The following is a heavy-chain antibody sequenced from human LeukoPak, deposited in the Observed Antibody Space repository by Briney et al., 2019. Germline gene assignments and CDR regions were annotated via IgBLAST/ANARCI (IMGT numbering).Heavy chain of an antibody. D-gene: IGHD1-26*01. CDR1: GYTFTSYY. CDR2: INPSGGST. CDR3: ARDQGFVIVGAHFDY. J-gene: IGHJ4*02. V-gene: IGHV1-46*01. Sequence: ASVKVSCKASGYTFTSYYMHWVRQAPGQGLEWMGIINPSGGSTSYAQKFQGRVTMTRDMSTSTVYMELSSLRSEDTAVYYCARDQGFVIVGAHFDYWGQGTLVTVSS.